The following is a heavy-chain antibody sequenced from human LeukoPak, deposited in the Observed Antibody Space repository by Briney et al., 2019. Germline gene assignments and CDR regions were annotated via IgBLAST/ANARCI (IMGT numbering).Heavy chain of an antibody. CDR3: ARDSCSGGSCYSHYYHYGMDV. CDR1: GGSLSSYY. Sequence: PSETLSLTCTVSGGSLSSYYWGWIRHPPGKGLEGIGSIYYSGSTYYNPSLKSRVTISVDTSKNQFSLKLSSVTAADTAVYYCARDSCSGGSCYSHYYHYGMDVWGQGTTVTVSS. V-gene: IGHV4-39*02. J-gene: IGHJ6*02. CDR2: IYYSGST. D-gene: IGHD2-15*01.